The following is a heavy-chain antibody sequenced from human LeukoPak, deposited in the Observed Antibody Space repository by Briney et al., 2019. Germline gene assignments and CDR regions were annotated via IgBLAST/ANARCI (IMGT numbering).Heavy chain of an antibody. J-gene: IGHJ4*02. CDR3: ARMRGSGSPHPFDY. CDR1: GGSISGYY. D-gene: IGHD3-10*01. V-gene: IGHV4-59*01. CDR2: IHYSGIA. Sequence: SETLSLTCTVSGGSISGYYWSWMRQPPGKGLEWFGYIHYSGIANYILSLKSRVTISVDTSKNQLSLWLSSVTAADTAVYYCARMRGSGSPHPFDYWGQGTLVIVSS.